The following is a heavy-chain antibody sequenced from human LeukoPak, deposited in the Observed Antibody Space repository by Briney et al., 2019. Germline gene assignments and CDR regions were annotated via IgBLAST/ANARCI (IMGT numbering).Heavy chain of an antibody. Sequence: GASVKVSCKASGGTFSSYAISWVRQAPGQGLEWMGWISAYNGNTNYAQKLQGRVTMTTDTSTSTAYMELRSLRSDDTAVYYCARDDDYGGFDYWGQGTLVTVSS. D-gene: IGHD4-17*01. CDR3: ARDDDYGGFDY. CDR1: GGTFSSYA. J-gene: IGHJ4*02. CDR2: ISAYNGNT. V-gene: IGHV1-18*01.